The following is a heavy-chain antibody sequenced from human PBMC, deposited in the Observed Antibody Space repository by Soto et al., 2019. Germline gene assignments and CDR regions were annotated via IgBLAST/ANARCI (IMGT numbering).Heavy chain of an antibody. Sequence: GGSLRLSCAASGFTFNNYAMSWVRQAPGKGLEWVSAISGSGGSTYYADSVKGRFTISRDNSKNTLYLQMNSLRAEDTAVYYCAKLRGYCSGGSCYSYYFDYWGQGTLVTVSS. D-gene: IGHD2-15*01. V-gene: IGHV3-23*01. CDR2: ISGSGGST. CDR3: AKLRGYCSGGSCYSYYFDY. CDR1: GFTFNNYA. J-gene: IGHJ4*02.